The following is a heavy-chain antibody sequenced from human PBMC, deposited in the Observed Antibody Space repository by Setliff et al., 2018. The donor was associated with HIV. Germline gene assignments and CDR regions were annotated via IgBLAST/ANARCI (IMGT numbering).Heavy chain of an antibody. CDR3: ASEAWTSYRSSSGYYYYYMDV. V-gene: IGHV4-34*01. D-gene: IGHD6-6*01. Sequence: SETLSLTCAVYGGSFSGYYWNWIRQPPGNGLEWIGEINHSGSTKYNPSLKSRVTISVDTSKNQFSLKLSSVTAADTAVYYCASEAWTSYRSSSGYYYYYMDVWGKGTTVTVSS. CDR1: GGSFSGYY. CDR2: INHSGST. J-gene: IGHJ6*03.